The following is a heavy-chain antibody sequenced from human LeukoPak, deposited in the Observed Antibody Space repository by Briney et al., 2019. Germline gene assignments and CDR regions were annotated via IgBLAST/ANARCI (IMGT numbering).Heavy chain of an antibody. CDR3: AKGYSYAFDY. CDR2: IRKDGGIK. CDR1: GFIFSNSV. V-gene: IGHV3-30*02. Sequence: PGGSLRLSCVASGFIFSNSVMHWVRQAPGKGLEWVAFIRKDGGIKYYADSVRGRFTFPRDNSKNTVYLQMSSLGADDTAVYYRAKGYSYAFDYWGQGTLVTVSS. D-gene: IGHD3-16*01. J-gene: IGHJ4*02.